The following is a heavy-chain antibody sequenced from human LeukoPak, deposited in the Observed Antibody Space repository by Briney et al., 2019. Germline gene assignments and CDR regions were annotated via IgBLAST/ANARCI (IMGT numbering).Heavy chain of an antibody. CDR1: GGSNSSYY. V-gene: IGHV4-59*01. CDR2: IYYSGST. D-gene: IGHD3-3*01. Sequence: SETLSLTCTVSGGSNSSYYWSWIRQPPGKGLEWIGYIYYSGSTNYNPSLKSRVTISVDTSKNQFSLKLSSVTAADTAVYYCARYYDFWSGLVYWGQGTLVTVSS. J-gene: IGHJ4*02. CDR3: ARYYDFWSGLVY.